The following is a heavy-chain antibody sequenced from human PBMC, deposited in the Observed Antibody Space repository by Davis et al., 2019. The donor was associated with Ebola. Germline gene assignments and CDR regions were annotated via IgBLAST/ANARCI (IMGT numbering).Heavy chain of an antibody. J-gene: IGHJ5*02. CDR2: ISGSGKTT. CDR1: GLNFSHYA. Sequence: PGGSLRLSCAASGLNFSHYAMTWVRQAPGKGLEWVPSISGSGKTTYYADSVEGRFTISRDNSKNTLSLQMNSVRGEDTAVYFCAKDKGFWVPPDYFGPWGQGVQVTVSS. D-gene: IGHD3-16*01. V-gene: IGHV3-23*01. CDR3: AKDKGFWVPPDYFGP.